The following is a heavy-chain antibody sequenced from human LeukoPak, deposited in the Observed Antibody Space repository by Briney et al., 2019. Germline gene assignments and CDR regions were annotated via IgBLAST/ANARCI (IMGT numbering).Heavy chain of an antibody. CDR1: GFTFSSYA. V-gene: IGHV3-30*04. D-gene: IGHD3-10*01. CDR2: IPYDGSNK. CDR3: AKEGDYYGSGSYRDGFDI. Sequence: PGGSLRLSCAASGFTFSSYAMHWVRQAPGKGLEWVAVIPYDGSNKYYADSVKGRFTISRDNSKNTLYLQMNSLRAEDTAVYYCAKEGDYYGSGSYRDGFDIWGQGTRATVSS. J-gene: IGHJ3*02.